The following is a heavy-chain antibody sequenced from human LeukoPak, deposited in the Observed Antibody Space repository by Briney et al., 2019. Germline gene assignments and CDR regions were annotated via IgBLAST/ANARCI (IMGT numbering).Heavy chain of an antibody. CDR3: ARDRVAEGANDAFDI. J-gene: IGHJ3*02. D-gene: IGHD2-15*01. V-gene: IGHV4-61*02. CDR2: IYTSGST. CDR1: GGSISSGSYY. Sequence: SETLSLTCTVSGGSISSGSYYWSWIRQPAGKGLEWIGRIYTSGSTNYNPSLKSRVTISVDTSKNQFSLKLSSVTAADTAVYYCARDRVAEGANDAFDIWGQGTMVTVSS.